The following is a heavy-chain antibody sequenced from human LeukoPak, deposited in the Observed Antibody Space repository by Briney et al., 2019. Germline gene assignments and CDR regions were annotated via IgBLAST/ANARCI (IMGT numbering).Heavy chain of an antibody. Sequence: GGSLRLSCAASGFTFSSYAMSWVRQAPGKGLEWVSSISGSGGSKYYADSVRGRFTISRDNSKNTVYLQMNSLRAEDTAVYYCAKGTGYYMRDSFDYWGQGTLVTVSS. CDR3: AKGTGYYMRDSFDY. J-gene: IGHJ4*02. CDR2: ISGSGGSK. D-gene: IGHD3/OR15-3a*01. V-gene: IGHV3-23*01. CDR1: GFTFSSYA.